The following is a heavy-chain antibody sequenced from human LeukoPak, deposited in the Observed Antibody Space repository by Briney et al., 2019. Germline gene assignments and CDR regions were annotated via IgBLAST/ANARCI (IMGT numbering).Heavy chain of an antibody. V-gene: IGHV1-69*13. CDR1: GYTFSNYG. CDR2: IIPIFGTA. J-gene: IGHJ4*02. Sequence: ASVKVSCKASGYTFSNYGISWVRQAPGQGLEWMGGIIPIFGTANYAQRFQGRVTITADESTTTAYMEVSSLRSEDTAVYYCARGEVPPHYFDSWGQGTLVTVSS. CDR3: ARGEVPPHYFDS.